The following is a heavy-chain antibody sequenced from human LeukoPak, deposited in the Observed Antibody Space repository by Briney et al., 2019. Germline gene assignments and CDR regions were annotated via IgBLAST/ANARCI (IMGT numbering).Heavy chain of an antibody. Sequence: PSETLSLTCTVSGGSISSGSYYWSWIRQPPGKGLEWIGEINHSGSTNYNPSLKSRVTISVDTSKNQFSLKLSSLTAADTAVYYCARVRAGDPSSSWYNYYYYYYMDVWGKGTTVTVSS. V-gene: IGHV4-39*07. CDR2: INHSGST. CDR1: GGSISSGSYY. D-gene: IGHD6-13*01. J-gene: IGHJ6*03. CDR3: ARVRAGDPSSSWYNYYYYYYMDV.